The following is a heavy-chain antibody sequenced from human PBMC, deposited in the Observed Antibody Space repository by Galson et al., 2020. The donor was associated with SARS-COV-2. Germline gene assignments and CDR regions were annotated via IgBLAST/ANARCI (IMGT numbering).Heavy chain of an antibody. CDR2: ISGSGGST. Sequence: GGSLRLSCAASGFTFSSYAMSWVRQAPGKGLEWVSAISGSGGSTYYADSVKGRFTISRDNSKNTLYLQMNSLRAEDTAVYYCAKPIYSNYAWYWYFDLWGRGTLVTVSS. J-gene: IGHJ2*01. V-gene: IGHV3-23*01. CDR1: GFTFSSYA. D-gene: IGHD4-4*01. CDR3: AKPIYSNYAWYWYFDL.